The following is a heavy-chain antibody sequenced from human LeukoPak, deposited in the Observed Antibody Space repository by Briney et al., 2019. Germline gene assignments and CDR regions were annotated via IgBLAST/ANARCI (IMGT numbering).Heavy chain of an antibody. D-gene: IGHD5-18*01. J-gene: IGHJ4*02. V-gene: IGHV3-23*01. CDR2: ISGSGGST. CDR1: GFTFSSYA. CDR3: AKSRPIRGYSYGYYFDY. Sequence: GGSLRLSCPASGFTFSSYAMSWVRQAPGKGLEWVSAISGSGGSTYYADSVKGRFTISRDNSKNTLYLQMNSLRAEDTAVYYCAKSRPIRGYSYGYYFDYWGQGTLVTVSS.